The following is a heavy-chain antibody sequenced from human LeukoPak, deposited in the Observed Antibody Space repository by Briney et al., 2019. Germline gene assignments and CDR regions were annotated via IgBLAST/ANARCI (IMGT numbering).Heavy chain of an antibody. CDR1: GFTFSDHN. CDR3: ARGTYYFDSSGYYPDY. Sequence: GGSLRLSCTASGFTFSDHNLDCVRQAPGKGLEWVGRTRSKANSYTTQYAASVKGRFTISRDASKNSLYLQMNSLKTEDTAVYYCARGTYYFDSSGYYPDYWGQGTQVTVSS. J-gene: IGHJ4*02. V-gene: IGHV3-72*01. D-gene: IGHD3-22*01. CDR2: TRSKANSYTT.